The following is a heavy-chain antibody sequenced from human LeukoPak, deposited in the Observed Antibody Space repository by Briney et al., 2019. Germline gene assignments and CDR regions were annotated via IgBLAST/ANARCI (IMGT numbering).Heavy chain of an antibody. Sequence: GRSLRLSCAASGFTFSSYAMHWVRQAPGKGLEWVAVISHDGSNKYYADSVKGRFTISRDNSKNTLYLQMNSLRAEDTAVYYCARDLYYYDSSGYLDYWGQGTLVTVSP. J-gene: IGHJ4*02. CDR1: GFTFSSYA. CDR3: ARDLYYYDSSGYLDY. CDR2: ISHDGSNK. D-gene: IGHD3-22*01. V-gene: IGHV3-30-3*01.